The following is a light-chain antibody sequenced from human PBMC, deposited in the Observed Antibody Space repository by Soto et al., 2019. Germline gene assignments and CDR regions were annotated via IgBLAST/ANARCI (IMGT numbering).Light chain of an antibody. V-gene: IGLV4-69*01. CDR2: LNSDGSH. CDR3: QNWGTGTRM. J-gene: IGLJ3*02. CDR1: SGHSSSA. Sequence: QPVLTQSPSASASLGASVKLTCTLSSGHSSSAIAWHQQQPEKGPRFLMKLNSDGSHRKGDGIPDRFSGSSSGAERYLTISSLQSEDEADYYCQNWGTGTRMFGGGTKVTVL.